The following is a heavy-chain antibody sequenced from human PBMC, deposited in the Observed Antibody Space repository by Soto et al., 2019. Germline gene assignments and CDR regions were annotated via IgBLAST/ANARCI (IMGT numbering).Heavy chain of an antibody. CDR2: ISSSSSTI. J-gene: IGHJ6*02. Sequence: GGSLRLSCAASGFTFSSYSMNWVRQAPGKGLEWVSYISSSSSTIYYADSVKGRFTISRDNAKNSLYLQMNSLRDEDTAVYYCARYCDWLPSYYYGMDVWGQGTTVTVSS. CDR3: ARYCDWLPSYYYGMDV. V-gene: IGHV3-48*02. CDR1: GFTFSSYS. D-gene: IGHD3-9*01.